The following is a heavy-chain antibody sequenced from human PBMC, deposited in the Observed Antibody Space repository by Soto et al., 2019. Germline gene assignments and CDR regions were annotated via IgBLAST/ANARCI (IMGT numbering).Heavy chain of an antibody. D-gene: IGHD3-3*01. J-gene: IGHJ3*02. V-gene: IGHV3-21*01. CDR1: GFTFSSYS. CDR2: ISSSSSYI. Sequence: GSLRLSCAASGFTFSSYSMNWVRQAPGKGLEWVSSISSSSSYICYADSVKGRFTISRDNAKNSLYLQMNSLRAEDTAVYYCARDTVRFLEWLFPVVDAFDIWGQGTMVTVSS. CDR3: ARDTVRFLEWLFPVVDAFDI.